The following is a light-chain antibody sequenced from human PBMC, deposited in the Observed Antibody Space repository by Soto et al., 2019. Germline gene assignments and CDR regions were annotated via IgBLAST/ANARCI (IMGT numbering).Light chain of an antibody. J-gene: IGKJ5*01. V-gene: IGKV1-5*03. CDR2: KAS. CDR1: QTISSW. Sequence: DIQMTQSPSTLSVSVGARVPLTCRASQTISSWLAWYQQKPGKAPKLLIYKASTLKSGVPSRFSGSGSGTEFTLTISSLQPEDSATYFCQQLNSYPQTFGQGTRLAI. CDR3: QQLNSYPQT.